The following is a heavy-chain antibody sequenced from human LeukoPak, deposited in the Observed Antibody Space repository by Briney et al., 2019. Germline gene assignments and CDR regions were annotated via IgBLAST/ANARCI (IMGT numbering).Heavy chain of an antibody. CDR3: ARDPRSSWFGGLDS. CDR2: IKKDGSEK. V-gene: IGHV3-7*01. J-gene: IGHJ4*02. CDR1: GFTFSTYW. D-gene: IGHD6-13*01. Sequence: PGGSLRLSRAASGFTFSTYWMSWVRQAPGRGLEWVAYIKKDGSEKDYVDSVKGRFTISRDNAKSSLYLQMNSLRVDDTTVYYCARDPRSSWFGGLDSWGQRTLVTVSS.